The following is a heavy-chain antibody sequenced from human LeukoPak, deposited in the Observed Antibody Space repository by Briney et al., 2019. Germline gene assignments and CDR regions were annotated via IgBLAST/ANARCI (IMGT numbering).Heavy chain of an antibody. CDR1: GGSISVTPYY. CDR2: IYSGGST. CDR3: ARENTGSYREFDY. V-gene: IGHV4-39*07. D-gene: IGHD1-26*01. Sequence: RTSETLSLTCAISGGSISVTPYYWGWIRQPPGKGLEWIGRIYSGGSTNYNPSLKSRVTMSVDSSNNQFSLKLSSVTAADTAVFYCARENTGSYREFDYWGQGTLVTVSS. J-gene: IGHJ4*02.